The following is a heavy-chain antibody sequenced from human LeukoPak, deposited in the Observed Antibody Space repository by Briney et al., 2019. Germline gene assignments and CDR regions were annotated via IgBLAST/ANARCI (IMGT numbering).Heavy chain of an antibody. D-gene: IGHD6-13*01. CDR1: GYMFTSHG. Sequence: GASVKVSCKSSGYMFTSHGIHWLRQAPGQGLEWMGWISAQNGNTNYMQQFLGRVTMTRDTSASTVYMELSSLRSEDTAVYYCAMYSSSWYNTRGWDWGQGTLVTVSS. CDR2: ISAQNGNT. J-gene: IGHJ4*02. CDR3: AMYSSSWYNTRGWD. V-gene: IGHV1-18*01.